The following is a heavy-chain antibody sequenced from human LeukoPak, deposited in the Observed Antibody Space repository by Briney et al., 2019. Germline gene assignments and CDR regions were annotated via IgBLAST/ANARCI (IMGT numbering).Heavy chain of an antibody. Sequence: ASVKVSCKASGYTFTGYYMHWVRQAPGQGLEWMGWINPNSGGTNYAQKFQGRVTMTRDTSISTAYMELSRLRSDDTAVCYCARDYGDYAALGVDYWGQGTLVTVSS. CDR3: ARDYGDYAALGVDY. V-gene: IGHV1-2*02. D-gene: IGHD4-17*01. CDR2: INPNSGGT. J-gene: IGHJ4*02. CDR1: GYTFTGYY.